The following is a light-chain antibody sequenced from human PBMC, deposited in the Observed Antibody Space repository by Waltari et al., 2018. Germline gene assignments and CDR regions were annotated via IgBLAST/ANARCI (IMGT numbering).Light chain of an antibody. V-gene: IGKV3-15*01. Sequence: EVVMTQSPATLSVSPGESATLSCRASQYVKINLDWYQQKPGQAPRLLIYAASTRATGVPARFSGSGAGTDFTLTISSLQSEDFAVYYCQQYNDWPRTFGLGTKVEIK. J-gene: IGKJ1*01. CDR1: QYVKIN. CDR2: AAS. CDR3: QQYNDWPRT.